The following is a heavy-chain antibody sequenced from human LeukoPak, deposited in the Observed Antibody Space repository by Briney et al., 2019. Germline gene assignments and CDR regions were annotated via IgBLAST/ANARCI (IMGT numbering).Heavy chain of an antibody. Sequence: GVLRLSCAASGFTFSSYAMHWVRQAPGKGLEYVSAISSNGGSTYYANSVKGRFTISRDNSKNTLYLQMGSLRAEDMAVYYCARGVAAAGTTHFDYWGQGTLVTVSS. J-gene: IGHJ4*02. CDR3: ARGVAAAGTTHFDY. CDR2: ISSNGGST. CDR1: GFTFSSYA. V-gene: IGHV3-64*01. D-gene: IGHD6-13*01.